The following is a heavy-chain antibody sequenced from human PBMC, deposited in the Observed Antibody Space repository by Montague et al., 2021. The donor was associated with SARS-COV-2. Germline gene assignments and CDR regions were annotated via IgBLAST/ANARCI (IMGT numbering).Heavy chain of an antibody. J-gene: IGHJ3*02. CDR2: IYTSGST. V-gene: IGHV4-61*02. Sequence: TLSLTCTVSGGSISSGSYYWSWIRQPAGKGLEWIGRIYTSGSTNYNPSLKSRVTISVDTSKNQFSLKLSSVTAADTAVYYCARMPWRKYYYDSSGYYDAFDIWGQGTMVTVSS. D-gene: IGHD3-22*01. CDR1: GGSISSGSYY. CDR3: ARMPWRKYYYDSSGYYDAFDI.